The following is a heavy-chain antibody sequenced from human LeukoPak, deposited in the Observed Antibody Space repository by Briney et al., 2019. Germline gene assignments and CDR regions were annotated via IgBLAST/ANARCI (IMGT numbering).Heavy chain of an antibody. V-gene: IGHV1-24*01. J-gene: IGHJ6*02. CDR1: GYTLTELS. CDR2: FDPEGGET. Sequence: GASVKVSCKVSGYTLTELSMHWVRQAPGKGLEWMGGFDPEGGETIYAQKFQGRVTMTEDTSTDTAYMELSSLRSEDTAVYYCATEKDYYYGMDVWGQGTTVTVSS. CDR3: ATEKDYYYGMDV.